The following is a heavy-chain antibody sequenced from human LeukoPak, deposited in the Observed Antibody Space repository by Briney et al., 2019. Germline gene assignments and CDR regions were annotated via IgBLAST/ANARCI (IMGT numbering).Heavy chain of an antibody. J-gene: IGHJ5*02. D-gene: IGHD3-22*01. CDR2: ISYDGSNK. CDR3: AKSSLVITTTGWFDP. V-gene: IGHV3-30-3*02. Sequence: GGSLRLSCAASGFTFSSYAMHWVRQAPGKGLEWVAVISYDGSNKYYADSVKGRFTISRDNSKNTLYLQMNSLRAEDTAVYYCAKSSLVITTTGWFDPWGQGTLVTVSS. CDR1: GFTFSSYA.